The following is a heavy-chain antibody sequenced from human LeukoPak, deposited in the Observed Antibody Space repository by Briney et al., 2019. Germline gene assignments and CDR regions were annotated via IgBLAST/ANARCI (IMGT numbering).Heavy chain of an antibody. J-gene: IGHJ6*04. D-gene: IGHD6-13*01. Sequence: GGSLRLSCAASGFTFSDYYMSWMRQAPGKGLEWVSYISSSSSYTNYADSVKGRFTISRDNAKNSLYLQMNSLRAEDKAVSYCARKWQQPEGYYYGMDVWGKGTTVTVSS. CDR2: ISSSSSYT. CDR1: GFTFSDYY. V-gene: IGHV3-11*06. CDR3: ARKWQQPEGYYYGMDV.